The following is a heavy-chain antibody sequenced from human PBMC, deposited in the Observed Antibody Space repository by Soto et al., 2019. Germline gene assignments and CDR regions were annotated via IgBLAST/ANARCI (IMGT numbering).Heavy chain of an antibody. J-gene: IGHJ4*02. CDR2: IKQDGSEK. V-gene: IGHV3-7*01. CDR1: GFTFSSYW. D-gene: IGHD2-15*01. Sequence: GGSLRLSCAASGFTFSSYWMSWVRQAPGKGLEWVANIKQDGSEKYYVDSVKGRFTISRDNAKNSLYLQMNSLRAEDTAVYYCARPRGVVVVAATTGWGQGTLVTVSS. CDR3: ARPRGVVVVAATTG.